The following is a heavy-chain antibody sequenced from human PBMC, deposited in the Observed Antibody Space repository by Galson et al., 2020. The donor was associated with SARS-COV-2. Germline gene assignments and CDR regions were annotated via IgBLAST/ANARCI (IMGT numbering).Heavy chain of an antibody. CDR3: EAPSCSSTSCYDAFDI. Sequence: SVKVSCKASGFTFTSSAVQWVRQARGQRLEWIGWIVVGSGNTNYAQKFQERVTITRDMSTSTAYMELSSLRSEDTAVYYCEAPSCSSTSCYDAFDIWGQGTMVTVSS. V-gene: IGHV1-58*01. CDR1: GFTFTSSA. D-gene: IGHD2-2*01. J-gene: IGHJ3*02. CDR2: IVVGSGNT.